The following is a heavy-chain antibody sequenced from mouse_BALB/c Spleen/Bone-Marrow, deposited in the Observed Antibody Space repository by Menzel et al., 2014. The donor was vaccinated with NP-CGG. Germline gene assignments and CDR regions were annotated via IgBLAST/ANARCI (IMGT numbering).Heavy chain of an antibody. CDR1: GYTFTDYV. D-gene: IGHD1-1*01. CDR3: ARIYYYGMDY. CDR2: IYPGSGSN. V-gene: IGHV1-77*01. Sequence: QVQLKDSGPELVKPGASVKMSCKASGYTFTDYVISWVKQRTGQGLEWIGEIYPGSGSNEYNQKFKDKATLTADKSSNTAYRKLSSLTSEDSAGYYCARIYYYGMDYWGQGTTLTVSS. J-gene: IGHJ2*01.